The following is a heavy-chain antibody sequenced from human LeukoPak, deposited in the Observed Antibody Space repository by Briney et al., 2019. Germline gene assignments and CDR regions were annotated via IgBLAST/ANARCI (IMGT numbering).Heavy chain of an antibody. CDR2: IWYDGSNK. Sequence: GGSLRLSCAASGFTFSSYGMHWVRQAPGKGLEWVAVIWYDGSNKYYADSVKGRFTISRDNSKNTLYLQMSSLRAEDTAVYYCARDKGDIVVVPAALFDYWGQGTLVTVSS. V-gene: IGHV3-33*01. D-gene: IGHD2-2*01. CDR1: GFTFSSYG. J-gene: IGHJ4*02. CDR3: ARDKGDIVVVPAALFDY.